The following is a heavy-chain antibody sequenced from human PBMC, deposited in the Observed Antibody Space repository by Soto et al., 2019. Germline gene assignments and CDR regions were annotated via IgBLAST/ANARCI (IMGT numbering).Heavy chain of an antibody. CDR3: AKASTNYDFWSGFPHYYYYMDV. CDR1: GFTFSSYA. D-gene: IGHD3-3*01. V-gene: IGHV3-23*01. J-gene: IGHJ6*03. Sequence: EVQLLESGGGLVQPGGSLRLSCAASGFTFSSYAMSWVRQAPGKGLEWVSAISGSGGSTYYADSVKGRFTISRDNSKNTLYQQMNSRRAEDTAVYYCAKASTNYDFWSGFPHYYYYMDVWGKGTTVTVSS. CDR2: ISGSGGST.